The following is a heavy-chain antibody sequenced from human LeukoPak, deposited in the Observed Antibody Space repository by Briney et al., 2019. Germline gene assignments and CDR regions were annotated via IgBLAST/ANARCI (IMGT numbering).Heavy chain of an antibody. V-gene: IGHV3-7*01. J-gene: IGHJ4*02. Sequence: GGSLRLSCAASGFTFSSYWMSWVRQAPGKGLEWVANIKQDGSEQYYVDSVKGRFTISRDNAKNSLYLQMNSLRAEDTAVYYCARASPSDPDYDILTGYQDYFDYWGQGTLVTVSS. CDR1: GFTFSSYW. CDR2: IKQDGSEQ. CDR3: ARASPSDPDYDILTGYQDYFDY. D-gene: IGHD3-9*01.